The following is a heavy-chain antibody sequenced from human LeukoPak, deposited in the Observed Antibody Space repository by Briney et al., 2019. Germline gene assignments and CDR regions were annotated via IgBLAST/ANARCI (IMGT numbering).Heavy chain of an antibody. CDR2: INHGGST. CDR3: ARVHYYTRKYFQH. J-gene: IGHJ1*01. CDR1: GDSISSGGYS. D-gene: IGHD3-10*01. V-gene: IGHV4-39*07. Sequence: PSETLSLTCTVSGDSISSGGYSWSWIRQPPGKGLEWIGEINHGGSTNYNPSLKSRVTISVDTSKNQFSLKLSSVTAADTAVYYCARVHYYTRKYFQHWGQGTLVTVSS.